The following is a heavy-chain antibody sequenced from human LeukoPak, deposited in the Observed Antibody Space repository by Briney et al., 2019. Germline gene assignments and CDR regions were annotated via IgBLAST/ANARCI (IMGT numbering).Heavy chain of an antibody. CDR1: GFTFSSYE. J-gene: IGHJ4*02. Sequence: GGSLRLSCAASGFTFSSYEMNWVRQAPGKGLEWVSYISSSGSTIYYADSVKGRFTISRDNAKNSLYLQMNSLRAEDTAVYYCARVSSSWYGDYWGQGTLATVSS. V-gene: IGHV3-48*03. CDR2: ISSSGSTI. CDR3: ARVSSSWYGDY. D-gene: IGHD6-13*01.